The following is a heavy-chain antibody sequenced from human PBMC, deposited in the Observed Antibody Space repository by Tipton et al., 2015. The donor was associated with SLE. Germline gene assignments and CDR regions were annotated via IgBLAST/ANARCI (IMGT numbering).Heavy chain of an antibody. Sequence: TLSLTCTVYGGSFSGYYWSWVRQPPGKGLEWIGEIYHSGSTNYNPSLKSRVTLSLDTSKNQFSLKLSSVTAAGTAVYYCARAGSWSVDYWGQGTLVTVSS. CDR2: IYHSGST. V-gene: IGHV4-34*01. CDR3: ARAGSWSVDY. D-gene: IGHD6-13*01. J-gene: IGHJ4*02. CDR1: GGSFSGYY.